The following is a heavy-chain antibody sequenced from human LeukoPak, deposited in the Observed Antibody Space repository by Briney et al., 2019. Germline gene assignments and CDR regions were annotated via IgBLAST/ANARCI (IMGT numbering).Heavy chain of an antibody. J-gene: IGHJ5*02. Sequence: GSLRLSCAASGFTFSDYYMSWIRQPPGKGLEWIGFIYYTGNTNYNPSLKSRLTISVDTSKNQFSLKVSSVTAADTAVYYCVRSKSGTYGWFDPWGQGTLVTVSS. D-gene: IGHD4-17*01. CDR2: IYYTGNT. V-gene: IGHV4-59*01. CDR3: VRSKSGTYGWFDP. CDR1: GFTFSDYY.